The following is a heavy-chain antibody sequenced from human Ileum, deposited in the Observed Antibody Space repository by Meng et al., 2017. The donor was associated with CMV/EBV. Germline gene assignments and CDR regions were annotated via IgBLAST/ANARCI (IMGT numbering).Heavy chain of an antibody. Sequence: SGGYYWSWIRQHPGKGLEWIGYIYYSGSTYYNPSLKSRVTISVDTSKNQFSLKLSSVTAADTAVYYCVRGIYYYDSSGSRGYYFDYWGQGTLVTVSS. CDR2: IYYSGST. V-gene: IGHV4-31*02. D-gene: IGHD3-22*01. J-gene: IGHJ4*02. CDR1: SGGYY. CDR3: VRGIYYYDSSGSRGYYFDY.